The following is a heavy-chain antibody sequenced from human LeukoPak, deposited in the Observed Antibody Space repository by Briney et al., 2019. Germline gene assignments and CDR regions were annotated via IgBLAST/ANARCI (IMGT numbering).Heavy chain of an antibody. Sequence: SETLSLTCTVSGGSMGGYYWSWIRQPAGKRLEWIGRIYSNGSPTYNPSLQSRIAMTIDTSRNQFSLRMTSMTAADAAVYFCARDRGSSWEFWGRGTLVTVSS. D-gene: IGHD6-13*01. J-gene: IGHJ4*02. V-gene: IGHV4-4*07. CDR2: IYSNGSP. CDR3: ARDRGSSWEF. CDR1: GGSMGGYY.